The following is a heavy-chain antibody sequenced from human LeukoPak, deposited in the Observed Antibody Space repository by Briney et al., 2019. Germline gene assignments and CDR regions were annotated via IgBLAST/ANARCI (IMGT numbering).Heavy chain of an antibody. CDR2: INPSGGST. Sequence: ASVTVSCTASGYTFTSYYMHWVRQAPGQGLEWMGIINPSGGSTSYAQKFQGRVTMTRDTSTSTVYMELSSLRSEDTAVYYCARGDWGLTVDYWGQGTLVTVSS. CDR1: GYTFTSYY. D-gene: IGHD7-27*01. CDR3: ARGDWGLTVDY. J-gene: IGHJ4*02. V-gene: IGHV1-46*01.